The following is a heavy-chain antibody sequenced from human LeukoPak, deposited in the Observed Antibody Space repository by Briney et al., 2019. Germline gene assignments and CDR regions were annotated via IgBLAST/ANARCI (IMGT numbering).Heavy chain of an antibody. V-gene: IGHV4-30-4*08. CDR1: GGSFSDYF. CDR3: ARSIAARPGYYYYYMDV. CDR2: IYYSGSN. D-gene: IGHD6-6*01. Sequence: SETLSLTCAVYGGSFSDYFWSWIRQPPGKGLEWIGYIYYSGSNYYNPSLKRRVTISVDTSKHQFSLKLSSVTAADTAVYYCARSIAARPGYYYYYMDVWGKGTTVTVS. J-gene: IGHJ6*03.